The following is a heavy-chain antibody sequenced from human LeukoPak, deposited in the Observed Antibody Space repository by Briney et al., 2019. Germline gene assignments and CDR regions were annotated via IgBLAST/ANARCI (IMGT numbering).Heavy chain of an antibody. CDR1: GFTFSSYA. J-gene: IGHJ4*02. CDR3: TRGSRDGYNYDLLDY. V-gene: IGHV3-30-3*01. Sequence: GGSLRLSCAASGFTFSSYAMHWVRQAPGKGLEWVAVISYDGSNKYYADSVKGRFTISRDNSKNTRYLQMSSLRAEDTAVYYCTRGSRDGYNYDLLDYWGQGTLVTVSS. CDR2: ISYDGSNK. D-gene: IGHD5-24*01.